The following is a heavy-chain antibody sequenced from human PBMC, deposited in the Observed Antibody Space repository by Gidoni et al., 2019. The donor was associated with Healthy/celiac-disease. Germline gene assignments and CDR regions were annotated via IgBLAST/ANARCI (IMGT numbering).Heavy chain of an antibody. V-gene: IGHV4-30-2*01. CDR3: ARELSGVFDI. CDR2: TYHSGST. Sequence: QLQLQESGSGLVKPSQALSPTCAVSGGSISSGGYSWSWIRQPPGKGLEWIGYTYHSGSTYYNPSLKSRVTISVDRSKNQFSLKLSSVTAADTAVYYCARELSGVFDIWGQGTMVTVSS. J-gene: IGHJ3*02. CDR1: GGSISSGGYS.